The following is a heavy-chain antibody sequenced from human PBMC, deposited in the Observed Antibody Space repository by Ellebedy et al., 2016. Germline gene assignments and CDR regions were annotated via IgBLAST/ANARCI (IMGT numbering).Heavy chain of an antibody. CDR2: ISAGSDTT. CDR3: RQGHYADL. Sequence: GGSLRLSXTAPGLNFNTFFMSWVRQAPGKGLEWVSTISAGSDTTRLADSVKGRFTISRDSSKNSVYLRMNNLRVEDTAVYYCRQGHYADLWGQGTLVTVSS. V-gene: IGHV3-23*01. CDR1: GLNFNTFF. D-gene: IGHD4-17*01. J-gene: IGHJ4*02.